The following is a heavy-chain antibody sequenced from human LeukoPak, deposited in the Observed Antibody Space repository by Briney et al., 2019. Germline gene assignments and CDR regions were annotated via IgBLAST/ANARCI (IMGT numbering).Heavy chain of an antibody. CDR1: GGTFSSYA. CDR3: ARGDTAMVIDY. D-gene: IGHD5-18*01. V-gene: IGHV1-69*04. J-gene: IGHJ4*02. Sequence: SVKVSCKASGGTFSSYAISWVRQAPGQGLEWMGRIIPILGIANYAQKFQGRATINADKYTSTAYMELSSLRSEDTAVYYCARGDTAMVIDYWGQGTLVTVSS. CDR2: IIPILGIA.